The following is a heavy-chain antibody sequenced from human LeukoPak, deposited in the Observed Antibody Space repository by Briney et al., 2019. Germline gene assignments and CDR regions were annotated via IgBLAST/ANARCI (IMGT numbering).Heavy chain of an antibody. V-gene: IGHV3-66*01. CDR3: ARDSPTMTTVVTRRDY. CDR1: GFTVSSNY. Sequence: GGSLRLSCAASGFTVSSNYMSWVRQAPGKGLEWVSVIYSGGSTYYADSVKGRFTISRDNSKNTLYLQTNSLRAEDTAVYYCARDSPTMTTVVTRRDYWGQGTLVTVSS. CDR2: IYSGGST. J-gene: IGHJ4*02. D-gene: IGHD4-23*01.